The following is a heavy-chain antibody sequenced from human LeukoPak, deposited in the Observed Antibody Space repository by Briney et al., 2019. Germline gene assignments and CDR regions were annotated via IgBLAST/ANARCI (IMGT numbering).Heavy chain of an antibody. CDR1: GYTFTGYY. D-gene: IGHD5-24*01. CDR3: ARARDPLLEMATISDAFDI. V-gene: IGHV1-2*06. CDR2: INPNSGGT. J-gene: IGHJ3*02. Sequence: GASVKVSCKASGYTFTGYYMHWVRQAPGQGLEWMGRINPNSGGTNYAQKFQGRVTITADESTSTAYMELSSLRSGDTAVYYCARARDPLLEMATISDAFDIWGQGTMVTVSS.